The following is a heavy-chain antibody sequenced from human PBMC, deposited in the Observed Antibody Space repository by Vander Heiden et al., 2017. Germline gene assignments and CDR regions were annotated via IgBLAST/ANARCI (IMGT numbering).Heavy chain of an antibody. CDR3: TRWDWFDP. J-gene: IGHJ5*02. Sequence: EVRLVESGGGLVKPGGTLRLSCSASGFTFSNAWMNWVRQAPGKGLEWVGRIKSKTDGGTIDYGAPVKGRFTISRDDPKNTLYLQMNSLKTEDTAVYYCTRWDWFDPWGQGTLVTVSS. D-gene: IGHD1-26*01. CDR1: GFTFSNAW. CDR2: IKSKTDGGTI. V-gene: IGHV3-15*07.